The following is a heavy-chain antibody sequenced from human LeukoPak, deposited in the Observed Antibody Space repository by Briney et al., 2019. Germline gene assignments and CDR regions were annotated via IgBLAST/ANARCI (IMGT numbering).Heavy chain of an antibody. CDR3: ARGYCSGGSCYYYFDY. Sequence: GGSLRLSCVASGFTFSSYWMHWVRQAPGKGLVWVSRINSDGSSTKCADSVKGRFTISRDNAKNSLYLQMNSLRAEDTAVYYCARGYCSGGSCYYYFDYWGQGTLVTVSS. J-gene: IGHJ4*02. CDR1: GFTFSSYW. V-gene: IGHV3-74*03. D-gene: IGHD2-15*01. CDR2: INSDGSST.